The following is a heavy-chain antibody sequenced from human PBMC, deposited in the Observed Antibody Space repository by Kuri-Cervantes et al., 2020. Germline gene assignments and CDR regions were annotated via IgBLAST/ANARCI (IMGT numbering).Heavy chain of an antibody. J-gene: IGHJ6*03. V-gene: IGHV1-46*01. CDR3: ASKYCGGDCYSHLVYYYMDV. CDR1: GYTFTSYY. Sequence: SVNVSCKASGYTFTSYYRHWVRQAPGQGLEWMGIINPSGGSTSYAQKFQGRVTMTRDTSTSTVYMELSSLRSEDTAVYYCASKYCGGDCYSHLVYYYMDVWGKGTTVTVSS. D-gene: IGHD2-21*02. CDR2: INPSGGST.